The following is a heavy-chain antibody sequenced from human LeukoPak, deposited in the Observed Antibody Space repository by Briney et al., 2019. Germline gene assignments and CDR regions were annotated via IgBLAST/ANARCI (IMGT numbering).Heavy chain of an antibody. CDR1: GYTFTGYY. CDR3: ARVFYCSGGICYLNY. J-gene: IGHJ4*02. V-gene: IGHV1-2*02. Sequence: GASVKVSCKASGYTFTGYYIQWARQAPGQGLEWMGWINPNSGGTSYAQKFQGRVTMTRDTSITTAYMELSSLRFDDTAVYYCARVFYCSGGICYLNYWGQGTLVTVSS. D-gene: IGHD2-8*02. CDR2: INPNSGGT.